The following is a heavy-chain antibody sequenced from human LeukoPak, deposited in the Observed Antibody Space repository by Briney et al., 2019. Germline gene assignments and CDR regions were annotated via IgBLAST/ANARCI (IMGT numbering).Heavy chain of an antibody. CDR3: ARYLGYCSSTSCYGPWFDP. V-gene: IGHV1-2*06. D-gene: IGHD2-2*01. CDR1: GYTFTGYY. J-gene: IGHJ5*02. CDR2: INPNSGGT. Sequence: ASVKVSCKASGYTFTGYYMHWLRQAPGQGLDWMGRINPNSGGTNYAQKFQGRVTMTRETSISTAYMELRRLRSDDTAVYYCARYLGYCSSTSCYGPWFDPWGQGTLVTVSS.